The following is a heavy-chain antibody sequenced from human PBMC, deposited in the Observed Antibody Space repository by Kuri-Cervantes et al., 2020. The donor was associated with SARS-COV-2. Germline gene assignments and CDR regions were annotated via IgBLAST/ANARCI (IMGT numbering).Heavy chain of an antibody. CDR1: GFTFDDYG. J-gene: IGHJ6*03. CDR2: INWNGGST. Sequence: GGSLRLSCAASGFTFDDYGMSWVRQAPGKGLEWVSGINWNGGSTGYADSVKGRFTISRDNAKNSLYLQMNSLRAEDTAVYYCARNGLGPLGGNMDVWGKGTTVTVSS. D-gene: IGHD3-16*01. V-gene: IGHV3-20*04. CDR3: ARNGLGPLGGNMDV.